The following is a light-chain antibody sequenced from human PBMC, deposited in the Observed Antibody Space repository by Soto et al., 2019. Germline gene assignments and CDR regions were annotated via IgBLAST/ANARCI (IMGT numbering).Light chain of an antibody. J-gene: IGKJ4*01. Sequence: DIQMTQSPSSLSASVGDRVTITCRASQDISVYLAWYQQKPGKVPKLLIYAASTLQSGVPSRFSGSGSGTDFTLTISSLQPEDVATYYCQKYNSAPHTFGGGTKVEIK. CDR2: AAS. CDR1: QDISVY. V-gene: IGKV1-27*01. CDR3: QKYNSAPHT.